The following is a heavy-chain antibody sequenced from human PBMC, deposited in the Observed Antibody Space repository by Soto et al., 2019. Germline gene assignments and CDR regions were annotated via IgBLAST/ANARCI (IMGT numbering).Heavy chain of an antibody. V-gene: IGHV4-39*01. CDR1: GGSISSSSYY. CDR2: IYYSGST. CDR3: ARSEYSGYDFYGWYFDL. Sequence: QLQLQESGPGLVKPSETLSLTCTVSGGSISSSSYYWGWIRQPPWKGLEWIGSIYYSGSTYYNPSLKSRVTKSVDTSKNQFSLKLSSVTAADTAVYYGARSEYSGYDFYGWYFDLWGRGTLVTVSS. J-gene: IGHJ2*01. D-gene: IGHD5-12*01.